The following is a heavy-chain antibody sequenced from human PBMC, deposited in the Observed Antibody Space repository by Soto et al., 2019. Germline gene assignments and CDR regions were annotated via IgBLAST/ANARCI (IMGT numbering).Heavy chain of an antibody. Sequence: GGSLRLSCAASGFTFSSYAMHWVRQAPGKGLEWVAVISYDGSNKYYADSVKGRFTISRDNSKNTLYLQMNSLRAEDTAVYYCARVRNYDILTGYFDYWGQGTLVTVSS. J-gene: IGHJ4*02. CDR1: GFTFSSYA. CDR2: ISYDGSNK. CDR3: ARVRNYDILTGYFDY. D-gene: IGHD3-9*01. V-gene: IGHV3-30-3*01.